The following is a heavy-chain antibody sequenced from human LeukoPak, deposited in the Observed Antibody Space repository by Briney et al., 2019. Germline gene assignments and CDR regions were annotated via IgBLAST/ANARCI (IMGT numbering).Heavy chain of an antibody. D-gene: IGHD3-22*01. V-gene: IGHV3-48*03. CDR2: FSSSGSTI. CDR1: GFTLSSYE. J-gene: IGHJ4*02. CDR3: ARARRDVVVITTAFEY. Sequence: GWSLRLSCAASGFTLSSYEMNWVRQAPGRGLEWVSYFSSSGSTIYYADSVKGRFTISRDNAKNSLYLQMNGLRAEDTAVYYCARARRDVVVITTAFEYWVQGTLPADPS.